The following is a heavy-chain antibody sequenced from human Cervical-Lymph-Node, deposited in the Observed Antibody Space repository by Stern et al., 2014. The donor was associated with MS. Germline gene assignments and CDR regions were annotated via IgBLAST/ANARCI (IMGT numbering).Heavy chain of an antibody. CDR1: GFTVSNNY. D-gene: IGHD3-3*01. J-gene: IGHJ3*02. Sequence: EVQLEESGGGLIQPGGSLRLSCAAPGFTVSNNYMSWVRQAPGKGLEWVSLIYTDDSTYYAGSVKGRFTIFRESSKNKLFIIIISLRAEDTAVYYCARAIFGVNTAAMAPDAFDTWGQGTMVTVSS. V-gene: IGHV3-53*01. CDR2: IYTDDST. CDR3: ARAIFGVNTAAMAPDAFDT.